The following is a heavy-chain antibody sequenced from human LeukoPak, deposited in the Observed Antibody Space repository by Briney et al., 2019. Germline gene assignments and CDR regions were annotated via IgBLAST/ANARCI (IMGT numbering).Heavy chain of an antibody. D-gene: IGHD3-9*01. CDR3: ARDRSHILTGYNDAFDI. J-gene: IGHJ3*02. CDR2: IKYDGSEK. V-gene: IGHV3-7*01. CDR1: GFSFSTYW. Sequence: GGSLRLSCAAAGFSFSTYWMSRVRQAPGKGLEWVANIKYDGSEKYYVDSVKGRFTISRDNAKNSLYLQMNSLRDEDTAVYYCARDRSHILTGYNDAFDIWGQGTMVTVSS.